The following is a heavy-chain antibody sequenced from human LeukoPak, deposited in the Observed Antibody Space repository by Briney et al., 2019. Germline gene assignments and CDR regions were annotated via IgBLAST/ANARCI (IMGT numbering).Heavy chain of an antibody. CDR3: ARESSGILTGYYIDN. CDR2: IYSGGST. Sequence: GGSLRLSCAASGFTVISNYLSWVRQAPGKGVDWVSVIYSGGSTYYANSVKGRFTTSRDNSKNTLYLQMNSLSAEDTAVYYCARESSGILTGYYIDNWGQGTLVTVSS. CDR1: GFTVISNY. V-gene: IGHV3-53*01. J-gene: IGHJ4*02. D-gene: IGHD3-9*01.